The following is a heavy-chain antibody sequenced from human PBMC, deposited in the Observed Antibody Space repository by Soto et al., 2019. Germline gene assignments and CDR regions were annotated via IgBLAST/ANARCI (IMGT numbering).Heavy chain of an antibody. CDR3: AHRGGATVGLYYFDY. D-gene: IGHD3-16*01. Sequence: SGPTLVNPTQTLTLTCTFSGFSLGTTGVGVSWIRQPPGKALEWLALIYWHDDKRYSPSLKSRLTITKDTSKNQVVLTMINMDPVDTATYYCAHRGGATVGLYYFDYWGQGALVTVSS. V-gene: IGHV2-5*01. CDR1: GFSLGTTGVG. CDR2: IYWHDDK. J-gene: IGHJ4*02.